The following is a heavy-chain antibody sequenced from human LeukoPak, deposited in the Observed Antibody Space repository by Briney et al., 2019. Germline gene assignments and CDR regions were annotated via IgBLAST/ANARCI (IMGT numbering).Heavy chain of an antibody. V-gene: IGHV1-2*02. CDR2: VNPTSGGT. CDR1: GYTFTSYY. D-gene: IGHD4-17*01. Sequence: ASVKVSCKTSGYTFTSYYMHWVRQAPGQGLEWMGWVNPTSGGTNYAQKFQGRVTMTRDTSISTAFMELTRLTSDDTAVYYCTRDLLGFATTPLSDWGQGTLVTVSS. J-gene: IGHJ4*02. CDR3: TRDLLGFATTPLSD.